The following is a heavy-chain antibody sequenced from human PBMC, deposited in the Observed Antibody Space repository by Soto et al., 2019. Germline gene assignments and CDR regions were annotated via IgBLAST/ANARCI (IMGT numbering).Heavy chain of an antibody. Sequence: GASVKVSCKASGGTFSSYAISWVRQAPGQGLEWMGGIIPIFGTANYAQKFQGRVTITADESTSTAYMELSSLRSEDTAVYYCARDGRVVVVAATLTPYGTDVWGQGTTVTVSS. CDR3: ARDGRVVVVAATLTPYGTDV. CDR1: GGTFSSYA. J-gene: IGHJ6*02. D-gene: IGHD2-15*01. V-gene: IGHV1-69*13. CDR2: IIPIFGTA.